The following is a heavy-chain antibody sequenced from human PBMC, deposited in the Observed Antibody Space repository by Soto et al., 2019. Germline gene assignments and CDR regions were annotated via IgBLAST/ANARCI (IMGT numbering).Heavy chain of an antibody. V-gene: IGHV4-30-4*01. D-gene: IGHD6-6*01. J-gene: IGHJ5*02. CDR2: IYYSGST. CDR1: GGSISSGEYY. CDR3: ARERPDGARLDP. Sequence: SETLALACTVSGGSISSGEYYWGWIRQPPGKGLEWIGYIYYSGSTYYNPSLKSRVTISVDTSKNQFSLKLSSVTAADTAVYYCARERPDGARLDPWGQGTLVTVSS.